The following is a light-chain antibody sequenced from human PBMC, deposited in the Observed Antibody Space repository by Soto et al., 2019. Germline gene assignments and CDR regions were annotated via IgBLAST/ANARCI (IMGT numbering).Light chain of an antibody. J-gene: IGKJ4*01. CDR1: RDFATF. CDR2: DAI. Sequence: DIQLTHPPSPLPALVEAKVPSLARGVRDFATFLNGYKQKPGKAPKLLIYDAINLETGVPSRFSGSGSGTDFTVTISSLQPEDIATYYCQRYDNVPLTFGGGTRVEIK. V-gene: IGKV1-33*01. CDR3: QRYDNVPLT.